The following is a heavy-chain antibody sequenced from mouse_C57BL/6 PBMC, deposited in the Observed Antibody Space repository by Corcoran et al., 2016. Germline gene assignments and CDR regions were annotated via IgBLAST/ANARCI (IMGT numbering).Heavy chain of an antibody. CDR1: GYTFTTYG. J-gene: IGHJ2*01. Sequence: QIQLVQSGPELKKPGETVKISCKASGYTFTTYGLRWVKQAPGKGLKWMGWINTYSGVPTYADDFKGRFAFSLETSASTAYLQINNLKNEDTATYFCARKGGDYYGNYFDYWGQGTTLTVSS. CDR2: INTYSGVP. V-gene: IGHV9-3*01. CDR3: ARKGGDYYGNYFDY. D-gene: IGHD1-1*02.